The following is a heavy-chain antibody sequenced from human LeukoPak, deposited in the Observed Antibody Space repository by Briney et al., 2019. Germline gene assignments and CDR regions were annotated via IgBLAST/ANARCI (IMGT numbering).Heavy chain of an antibody. J-gene: IGHJ4*02. CDR3: ARVSRPYPPHKYSSGWSGGSAVAY. V-gene: IGHV1-8*01. D-gene: IGHD6-19*01. CDR1: GYTFASYD. Sequence: ASVKVSCKASGYTFASYDINWVRQATGQGLEWMGWMSPNSGNTGYAQKFQGRVTMTRNTSISTAYMELSSLRSEDTAVYYCARVSRPYPPHKYSSGWSGGSAVAYWGQGTLVTVSS. CDR2: MSPNSGNT.